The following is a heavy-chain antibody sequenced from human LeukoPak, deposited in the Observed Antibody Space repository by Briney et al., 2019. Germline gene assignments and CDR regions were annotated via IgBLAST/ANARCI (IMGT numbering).Heavy chain of an antibody. J-gene: IGHJ4*02. D-gene: IGHD1-26*01. CDR2: IIPIFGTA. Sequence: GASVKVSCKASGGTFSSYAISWVRQAPGQGLEWMGGIIPIFGTANYAQKFQGRVTITADKSTSTAYMELSSLRSEDTAVYYCARVKGELLDSYYFDYWGQGTLVTVSS. CDR3: ARVKGELLDSYYFDY. CDR1: GGTFSSYA. V-gene: IGHV1-69*06.